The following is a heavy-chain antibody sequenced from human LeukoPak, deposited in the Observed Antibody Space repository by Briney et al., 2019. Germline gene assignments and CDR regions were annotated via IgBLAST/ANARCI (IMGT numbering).Heavy chain of an antibody. J-gene: IGHJ4*02. CDR3: AKRPYSGSHYFIW. CDR1: GFTFSSYA. CDR2: ISGSGGST. V-gene: IGHV3-23*01. D-gene: IGHD1-26*01. Sequence: GGSLRLSCAASGFTFSSYAMSWVRQAPGKGLEWVSAISGSGGSTYYADSVKGRFTISRDNSKNTLYLQMNSLRAEDTAVFYCAKRPYSGSHYFIWWGQGTLVTVSS.